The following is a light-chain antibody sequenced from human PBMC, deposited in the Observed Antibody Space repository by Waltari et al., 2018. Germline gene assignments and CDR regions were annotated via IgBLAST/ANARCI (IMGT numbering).Light chain of an antibody. CDR2: ELN. CDR3: CSYAGSHVL. CDR1: SRDVGGTSF. Sequence: QSALTQPRSVSGSPGQAVTISCTGRSRDVGGTSFGSWYQDRPDKAPKLMIYELNKRPSGVPDRFSGSKSGNTASLTISGLQAEDEADYYCCSYAGSHVLLGGGTKLTVL. V-gene: IGLV2-11*01. J-gene: IGLJ2*01.